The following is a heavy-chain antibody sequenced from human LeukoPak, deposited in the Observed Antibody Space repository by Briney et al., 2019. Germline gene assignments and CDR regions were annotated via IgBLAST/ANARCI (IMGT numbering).Heavy chain of an antibody. CDR2: MYLSGAT. D-gene: IGHD3-22*01. CDR1: GDSINSLDL. CDR3: AGLVGRYSSGLYYYYFDY. Sequence: SETLSLTCTVSGDSINSLDLWSWVRQPPGEGLEWIGEMYLSGATHSNPSVKSRVTISIDKSKNQFFLNLSSVTAADTAVYYCAGLVGRYSSGLYYYYFDYWGQGTLVTVSS. J-gene: IGHJ4*02. V-gene: IGHV4-4*02.